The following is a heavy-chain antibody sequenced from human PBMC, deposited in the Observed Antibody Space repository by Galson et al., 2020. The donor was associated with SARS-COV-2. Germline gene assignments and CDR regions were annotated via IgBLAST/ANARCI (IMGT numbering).Heavy chain of an antibody. Sequence: SETLSLTCSVSGGSNNTGSYYWSWIRQPAGKGLEWIGRIWTSGGTNYNPSLKSRVTISVDTSKNQFSLSLNSVTAADTAVYYCARESRWDLYFDSWGQGTLVTVSS. J-gene: IGHJ4*02. CDR2: IWTSGGT. CDR1: GGSNNTGSYY. D-gene: IGHD1-26*01. V-gene: IGHV4-61*02. CDR3: ARESRWDLYFDS.